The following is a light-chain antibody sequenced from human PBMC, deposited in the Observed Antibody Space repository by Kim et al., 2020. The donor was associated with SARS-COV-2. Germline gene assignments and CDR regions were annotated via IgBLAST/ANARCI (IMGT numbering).Light chain of an antibody. V-gene: IGKV3-15*01. CDR1: QSVSSN. CDR3: QQYNEWPPWT. J-gene: IGKJ1*01. Sequence: IVMTQSPGTPSLSPGERATLSCRASQSVSSNLAWYQQKPGQAPRLLIHGASTRATGIPARFSGSGSGTEFTLTISSLQSEDFAIYYCQQYNEWPPWTFGQGTKVDIK. CDR2: GAS.